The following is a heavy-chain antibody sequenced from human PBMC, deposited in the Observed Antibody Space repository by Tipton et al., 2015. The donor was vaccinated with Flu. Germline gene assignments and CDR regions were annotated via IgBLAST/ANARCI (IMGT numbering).Heavy chain of an antibody. CDR3: ARTDNCYYYGMDV. CDR1: GGSISSSNW. Sequence: SLRFSCAVSGGSISSSNWWSWVRQPPGKGLEWIGEIYHSGSTNYNPSLKSRVTISVDKSKNQFSLKLSSVTAADTAVYYCARTDNCYYYGMDVWGQGTTVTVSS. CDR2: IYHSGST. V-gene: IGHV4-4*02. D-gene: IGHD3-22*01. J-gene: IGHJ6*02.